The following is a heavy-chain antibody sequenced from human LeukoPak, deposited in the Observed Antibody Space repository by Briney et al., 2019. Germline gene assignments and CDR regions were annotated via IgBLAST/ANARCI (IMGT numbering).Heavy chain of an antibody. CDR3: ARDIGDGSGDSLDS. CDR1: GFTFSNYW. D-gene: IGHD3-10*01. CDR2: IKDDGGEE. J-gene: IGHJ4*02. Sequence: GGSLRLSCEVSGFTFSNYWMSWVRQAPGKGLEWVANIKDDGGEEFYVDSVKGRFTISRDNAKNSLFLQMNSLRADDTAVYYCARDIGDGSGDSLDSWGQGIVVTVSS. V-gene: IGHV3-7*03.